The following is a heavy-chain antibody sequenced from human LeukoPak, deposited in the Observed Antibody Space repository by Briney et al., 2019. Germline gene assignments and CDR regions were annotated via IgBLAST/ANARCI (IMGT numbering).Heavy chain of an antibody. J-gene: IGHJ4*02. Sequence: SETLSLTCTVSGGSISSSSYYWGWIRQPPGKGLEWIGSFYYSGSTYYNPSLKSRVTISVDTSKNLFSLKLSSVTAADTAVYYCARALLCGGDCYPPYYFDYWGQGTLVTVSS. CDR2: FYYSGST. CDR3: ARALLCGGDCYPPYYFDY. V-gene: IGHV4-39*01. CDR1: GGSISSSSYY. D-gene: IGHD2-21*02.